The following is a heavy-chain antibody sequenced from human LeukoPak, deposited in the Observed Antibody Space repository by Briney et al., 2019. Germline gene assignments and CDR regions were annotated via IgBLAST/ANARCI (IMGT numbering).Heavy chain of an antibody. D-gene: IGHD3-22*01. CDR1: GGSNSSGGYY. J-gene: IGHJ1*01. CDR3: ARASYYYDSEDFQH. V-gene: IGHV4-31*03. Sequence: SETLSLTCTVSGGSNSSGGYYWSWIRQHPGKGLEWIGYIYYSGSTYYNPSLKSRVTISVDTSKNQFSLKLSSVTAADTAVYYCARASYYYDSEDFQHWGQGTLVTVSS. CDR2: IYYSGST.